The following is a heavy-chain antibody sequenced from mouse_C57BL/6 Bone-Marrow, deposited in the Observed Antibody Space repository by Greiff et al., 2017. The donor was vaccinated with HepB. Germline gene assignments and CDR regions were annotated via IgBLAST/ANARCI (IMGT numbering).Heavy chain of an antibody. CDR1: GYAFSSSW. CDR3: ARGFITTVVHFDY. V-gene: IGHV1-82*01. D-gene: IGHD1-1*01. J-gene: IGHJ2*01. CDR2: IYPGDGDT. Sequence: QVQLKQSGPELVKPGASVKISCKASGYAFSSSWMNWVKQRPGKGLEWIGRIYPGDGDTNYNGKFKGKATLTADKSSSTAYMQLSSLTSEDSAVYFCARGFITTVVHFDYWGQGTTLTVSS.